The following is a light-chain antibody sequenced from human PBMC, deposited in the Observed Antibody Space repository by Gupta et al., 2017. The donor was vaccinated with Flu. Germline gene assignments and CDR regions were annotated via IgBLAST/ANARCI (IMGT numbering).Light chain of an antibody. Sequence: QSVLTQPPSISAAPGQKVTISCSGSSSNIGNNYVSWYQQLPGTAPKRLIYESDKRPSGIPDRFSGSKSGTSATLGITGLQTGDEADYYCGTWDTSLSAYVFASGTKVTVL. J-gene: IGLJ1*01. CDR1: SSNIGNNY. CDR2: ESD. V-gene: IGLV1-51*02. CDR3: GTWDTSLSAYV.